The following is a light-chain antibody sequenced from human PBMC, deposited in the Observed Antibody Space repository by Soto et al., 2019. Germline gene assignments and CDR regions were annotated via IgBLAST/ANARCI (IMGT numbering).Light chain of an antibody. V-gene: IGLV1-40*01. CDR1: SSNIGANYD. J-gene: IGLJ2*01. CDR2: EVS. Sequence: QSVLTQPPSVSGAPGQRVTISCTGNSSNIGANYDVHWYQHLPGTAPKLIIYEVSKWPSGVSNRFSGSKSGNTAALTISGLQAEDEADYYCCSYAGSTTYVVFGGGTKLTVL. CDR3: CSYAGSTTYVV.